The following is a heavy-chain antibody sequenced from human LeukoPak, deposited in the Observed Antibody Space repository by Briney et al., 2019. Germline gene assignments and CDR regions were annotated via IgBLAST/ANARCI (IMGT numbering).Heavy chain of an antibody. V-gene: IGHV3-23*01. CDR3: AKGLPGYSSNLDV. D-gene: IGHD6-13*01. CDR2: ISGSGDST. CDR1: GFTFNSYA. Sequence: PGGSLRLSCAASGFTFNSYAMSWVRQAPGKGLEWVSTISGSGDSTYYADSVKGRFTIARDNSKNMLYLSMNSLKAEDTAIYYCAKGLPGYSSNLDVWGQGTTVTVSS. J-gene: IGHJ6*02.